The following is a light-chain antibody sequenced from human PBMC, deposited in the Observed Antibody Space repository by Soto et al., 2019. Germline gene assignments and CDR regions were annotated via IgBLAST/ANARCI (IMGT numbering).Light chain of an antibody. J-gene: IGKJ4*01. CDR1: QSVSSSY. CDR2: GAS. CDR3: QQYGSSRLT. Sequence: EIVLTQSPGTLSLSPGERATLSCRASQSVSSSYLAWYQQKPGQAPRLLIYGASSRATGIPDRFSGSGSGTDFTITISRLEPEDFAVYYCQQYGSSRLTFGGGTKVDIK. V-gene: IGKV3-20*01.